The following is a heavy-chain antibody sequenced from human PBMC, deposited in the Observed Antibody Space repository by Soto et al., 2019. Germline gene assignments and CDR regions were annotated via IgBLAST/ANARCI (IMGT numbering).Heavy chain of an antibody. Sequence: PSETLSLTCTVSGGSISSGGYYWSWIRQHPGKGLEWIGYIYYSGSTYYNPSLKSRVTISVDMSKNQFSLKLSSVTAADTAVYYCARMTTVTTGGAFDIWGQGTMVTVSS. CDR2: IYYSGST. J-gene: IGHJ3*02. CDR3: ARMTTVTTGGAFDI. D-gene: IGHD4-17*01. V-gene: IGHV4-31*03. CDR1: GGSISSGGYY.